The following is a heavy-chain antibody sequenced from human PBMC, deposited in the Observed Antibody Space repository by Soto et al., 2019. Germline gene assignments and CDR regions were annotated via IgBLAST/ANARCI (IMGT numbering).Heavy chain of an antibody. Sequence: VGSLRLSCAASGFTFSSYGMHWVRQAPGKGLEWVAVIWYDGSNKYYADSVKGRFTISRDNSKNTLYLQMNSLRDEDTAVYYCARDLGITFGGVIVKFDYWGQGTLVTVSS. CDR3: ARDLGITFGGVIVKFDY. J-gene: IGHJ4*02. CDR1: GFTFSSYG. CDR2: IWYDGSNK. D-gene: IGHD3-16*02. V-gene: IGHV3-33*01.